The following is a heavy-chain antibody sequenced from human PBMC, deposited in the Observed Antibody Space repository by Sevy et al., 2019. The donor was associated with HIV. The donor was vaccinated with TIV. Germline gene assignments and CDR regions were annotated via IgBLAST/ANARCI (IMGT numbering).Heavy chain of an antibody. V-gene: IGHV3-74*01. D-gene: IGHD2-21*01. CDR1: GFTFSSYW. Sequence: GGSLRLSCAASGFTFSSYWMHWVRQAPGKGLVWVSRINSDGSSTSYADSVKGRFTISRDNAKNTLYLQMNSLRAEDTAVYYCARGGVAVVVPYHPLGYYYGMDVWGQGTMVTVSS. J-gene: IGHJ6*02. CDR3: ARGGVAVVVPYHPLGYYYGMDV. CDR2: INSDGSST.